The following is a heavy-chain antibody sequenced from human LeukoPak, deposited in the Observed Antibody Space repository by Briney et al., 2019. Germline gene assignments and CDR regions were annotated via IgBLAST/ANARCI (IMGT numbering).Heavy chain of an antibody. J-gene: IGHJ6*02. Sequence: GGSLRLSCAASGLTFSSYAMSWVRQAPGKGLEWVSAISGSGGSTYYADSVKGRFTISRDNSKNTLYLQMNSLRAEDTAVYYCARDSPDSRSDYYYYGMDVWGQGTTVTVSS. CDR2: ISGSGGST. D-gene: IGHD3-3*01. V-gene: IGHV3-23*01. CDR3: ARDSPDSRSDYYYYGMDV. CDR1: GLTFSSYA.